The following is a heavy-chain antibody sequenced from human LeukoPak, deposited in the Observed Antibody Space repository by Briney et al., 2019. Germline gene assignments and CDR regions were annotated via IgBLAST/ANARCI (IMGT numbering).Heavy chain of an antibody. J-gene: IGHJ4*02. CDR2: IYYSGST. CDR3: ARWGSYGFDY. Sequence: PSETLSPTCTVSGGSISSNSYYWGWIRQPPGKGLEWIGNIYYSGSTYYNPSLKSRVTISVDTSKNHFSLKLSSATAADTAVYYCARWGSYGFDYWGQGTLVTVSS. CDR1: GGSISSNSYY. V-gene: IGHV4-39*02. D-gene: IGHD5-18*01.